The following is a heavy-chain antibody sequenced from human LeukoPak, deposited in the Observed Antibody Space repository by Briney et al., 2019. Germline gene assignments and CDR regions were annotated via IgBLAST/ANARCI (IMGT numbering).Heavy chain of an antibody. CDR2: IKEDGSEK. V-gene: IGHV3-7*05. Sequence: GGSLRLSCAASGFTVSSNYMSWVRQAPGKGLEWVANIKEDGSEKNYVDSVKGRFTISRDNAKNSLYLEMNSLRAEDTAVYYCARDWAVAGTGYWGQGTLVTVSS. D-gene: IGHD6-19*01. J-gene: IGHJ4*02. CDR1: GFTVSSNY. CDR3: ARDWAVAGTGY.